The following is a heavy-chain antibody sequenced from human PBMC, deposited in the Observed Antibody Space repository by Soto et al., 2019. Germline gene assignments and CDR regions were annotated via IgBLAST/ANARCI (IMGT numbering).Heavy chain of an antibody. CDR2: IYYSGST. J-gene: IGHJ4*02. D-gene: IGHD2-15*01. V-gene: IGHV4-39*01. Sequence: SETLSLTCTVSGVSISSSSYYWGWIRQPPGKGLEWIGSIYYSGSTYYNPSLKSRVTISVDTSKNQFSLKLSSVTAADTAVYYCVRIADSGLDYWGQGTLVTVSS. CDR3: VRIADSGLDY. CDR1: GVSISSSSYY.